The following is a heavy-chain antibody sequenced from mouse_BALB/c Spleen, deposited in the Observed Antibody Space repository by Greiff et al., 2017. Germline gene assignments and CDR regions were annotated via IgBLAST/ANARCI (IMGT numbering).Heavy chain of an antibody. CDR2: ISSGGSYT. Sequence: DVMVVESGGDLVKPGGSLKLSCAASGFTFSSYGMSWVRQTPDKRLEWVATISSGGSYTYYPDSVKGRFTISRDNAKNTLYLQMSSLKSEDTAMYYCARRGYGNPHYYAMDYWGQGTSVTVSS. D-gene: IGHD2-10*02. CDR1: GFTFSSYG. J-gene: IGHJ4*01. CDR3: ARRGYGNPHYYAMDY. V-gene: IGHV5-6*02.